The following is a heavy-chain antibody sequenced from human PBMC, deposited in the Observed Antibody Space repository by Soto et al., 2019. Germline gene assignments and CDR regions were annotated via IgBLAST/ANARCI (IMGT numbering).Heavy chain of an antibody. Sequence: EVQLVESGGGLVKPGGSLRLSCAASGFTFSGYSMNWVRQAPGKGLEWVSSISSSSSYIYYADSVKGRFTISRDNAKNSLYLQMNSLRAEDTAVYYCARVGADILTGYYYYYGMDVWGQGTTVTVSS. J-gene: IGHJ6*02. CDR3: ARVGADILTGYYYYYGMDV. V-gene: IGHV3-21*01. CDR1: GFTFSGYS. CDR2: ISSSSSYI. D-gene: IGHD3-9*01.